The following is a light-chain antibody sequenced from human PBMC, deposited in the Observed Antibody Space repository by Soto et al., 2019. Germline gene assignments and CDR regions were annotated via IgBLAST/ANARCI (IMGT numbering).Light chain of an antibody. Sequence: EIGLTQSPGTLSLSPGERATLSCRASQSVSGSYLAWYQQKPGQAPRLLIYGASSRATGIPDRFSGSGSGTDFTLTISRLEPEDFAVYYCQQYGSSPPITFGQGTRLEIK. CDR1: QSVSGSY. J-gene: IGKJ5*01. CDR3: QQYGSSPPIT. CDR2: GAS. V-gene: IGKV3-20*01.